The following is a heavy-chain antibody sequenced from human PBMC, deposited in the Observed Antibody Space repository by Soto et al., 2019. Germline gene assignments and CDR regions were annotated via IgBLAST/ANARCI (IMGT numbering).Heavy chain of an antibody. Sequence: SETLSLTCTVSGGSISSISYYCGWIRQPPGKGLEWIGSIYYSWSTYYNPSLKSRVTISVDTSKNQFSVKLSSVTAADTAVYYCARQAAAGTYYYYYYGMDVWGQGNTVTVS. CDR2: IYYSWST. J-gene: IGHJ6*02. CDR3: ARQAAAGTYYYYYYGMDV. V-gene: IGHV4-39*01. CDR1: GGSISSISYY. D-gene: IGHD6-13*01.